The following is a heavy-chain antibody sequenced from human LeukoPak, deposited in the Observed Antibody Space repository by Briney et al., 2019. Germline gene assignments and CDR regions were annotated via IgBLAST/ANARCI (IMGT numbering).Heavy chain of an antibody. CDR1: GFTFRSYA. CDR3: AERATQTTPYNYLYFYMDV. D-gene: IGHD1-1*01. CDR2: MSGNGDTT. Sequence: GGSLRLSCAASGFTFRSYAMTWVRQAPGKGLEWVAAMSGNGDTTYYADSVKGRSTISRDNFRDTLYLQMDSLRAEDTAIYYCAERATQTTPYNYLYFYMDVWGKGTMVTVS. J-gene: IGHJ6*03. V-gene: IGHV3-23*01.